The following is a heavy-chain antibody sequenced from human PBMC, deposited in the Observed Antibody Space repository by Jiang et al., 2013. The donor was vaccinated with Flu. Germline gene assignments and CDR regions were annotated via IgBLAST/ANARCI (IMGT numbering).Heavy chain of an antibody. CDR3: ARRPLTRTAGGFDY. V-gene: IGHV5-51*01. CDR1: GYSFTNYW. CDR2: IYPRDSDA. D-gene: IGHD2-15*01. J-gene: IGHJ4*02. Sequence: VKKPGESLKISCKSSGYSFTNYWIGWVRQMPGKGLELMGIIYPRDSDARYSPSFQGQVTISVDKSISAAYLQWSSLKASDTAIYYCARRPLTRTAGGFDYWGQGTLITVSS.